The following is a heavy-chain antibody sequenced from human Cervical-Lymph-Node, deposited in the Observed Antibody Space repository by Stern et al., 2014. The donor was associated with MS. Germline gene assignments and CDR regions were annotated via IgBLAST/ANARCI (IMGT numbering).Heavy chain of an antibody. D-gene: IGHD2-15*01. CDR3: AVKGYPSLEY. Sequence: VQLLESGGEVKKPGASVKVSCKASGYPFTDYYLHWVRQVPGQGLEWVGWIKPNRGGQKLGKQFKGWVTMTTDKSNRPVYMDMRRLNPNDTAVYYCAVKGYPSLEYWGQGTLVTVSS. CDR1: GYPFTDYY. J-gene: IGHJ4*01. V-gene: IGHV1-2*04. CDR2: IKPNRGGQ.